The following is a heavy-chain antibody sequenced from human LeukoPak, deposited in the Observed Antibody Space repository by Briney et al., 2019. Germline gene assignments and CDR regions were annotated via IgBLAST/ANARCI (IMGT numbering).Heavy chain of an antibody. CDR3: ARVSYQEGVDY. V-gene: IGHV4-61*02. J-gene: IGHJ4*02. Sequence: PSETLSLTCTVSGGSINGGNYYWTWLRQPARKGLEWIGRISPSGNTNHNPSLTSRVTISVDTSKNQFSLKLNFVTAADTAVYYCARVSYQEGVDYWGQGTLVTVSS. CDR1: GGSINGGNYY. D-gene: IGHD2-2*01. CDR2: ISPSGNT.